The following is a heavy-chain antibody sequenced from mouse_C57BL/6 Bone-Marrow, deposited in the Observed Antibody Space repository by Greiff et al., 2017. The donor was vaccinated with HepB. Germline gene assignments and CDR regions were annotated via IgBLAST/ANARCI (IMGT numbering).Heavy chain of an antibody. Sequence: VQLQQPGAELVKPGASVKLSCKASGYTFTSYGISWVKQRTGQGLEWIGEIYPRSGNTYYNEKFKGKATLTADKSSSTAYMELRSLTSEDSAVYFCTRAPDGYYAWFVYWGQGTLVTVSA. J-gene: IGHJ3*01. CDR1: GYTFTSYG. D-gene: IGHD2-3*01. V-gene: IGHV1-81*01. CDR3: TRAPDGYYAWFVY. CDR2: IYPRSGNT.